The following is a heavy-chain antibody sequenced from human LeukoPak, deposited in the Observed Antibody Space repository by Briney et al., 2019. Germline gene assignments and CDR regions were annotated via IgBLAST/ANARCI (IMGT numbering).Heavy chain of an antibody. J-gene: IGHJ6*03. V-gene: IGHV3-23*01. CDR2: MCGTAGCT. CDR3: AKEREWGIQLSYYYMDV. CDR1: GFTFYMYA. D-gene: IGHD5-18*01. Sequence: GGSLTLSCQASGFTFYMYAMSWVRQAPGKGLEWVASMCGTAGCTFYPDSVKGRSTISRDNSKNVLYLRMNSLTAEDTAIYYCAKEREWGIQLSYYYMDVWGKGTTVTVSS.